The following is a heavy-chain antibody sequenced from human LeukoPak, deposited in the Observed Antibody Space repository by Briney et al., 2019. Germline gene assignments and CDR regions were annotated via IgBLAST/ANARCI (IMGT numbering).Heavy chain of an antibody. CDR3: ARGRLGYAWLPFDY. Sequence: SETLSLTCAVYGGSFSGYYWSRIRQPPGKGLEWIGEINHSGSTNYNPSLKSRVTISVDTSKNQFSLKLSSVAAADTAVYYCARGRLGYAWLPFDYWGQGTLVTVSS. D-gene: IGHD5-18*01. CDR2: INHSGST. CDR1: GGSFSGYY. V-gene: IGHV4-34*01. J-gene: IGHJ4*02.